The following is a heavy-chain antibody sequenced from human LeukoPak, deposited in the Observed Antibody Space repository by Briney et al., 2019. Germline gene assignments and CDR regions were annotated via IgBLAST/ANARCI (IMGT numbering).Heavy chain of an antibody. Sequence: GGSLRLSCAASGFTFSSYWMSWVRQAPGKGLEWVANIKQDGSEKYYVDSVKGRFTISRDNAKNSLYLQMNSLRAEDTAVYYCARVATLRLVVVPAARVPGDYYYYIDVWGKGTTVTVSS. D-gene: IGHD2-2*01. CDR2: IKQDGSEK. CDR1: GFTFSSYW. V-gene: IGHV3-7*01. J-gene: IGHJ6*03. CDR3: ARVATLRLVVVPAARVPGDYYYYIDV.